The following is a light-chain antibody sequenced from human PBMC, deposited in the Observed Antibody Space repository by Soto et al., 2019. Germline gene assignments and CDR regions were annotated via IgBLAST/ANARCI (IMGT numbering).Light chain of an antibody. CDR1: QSVSSNY. CDR3: QHYGRSPPSWT. Sequence: EIVLTQSPGTLSLSPGERATLSCRASQSVSSNYLAWYQQKPGQPPRLLISDASSRATGIPDRFSGSGSGTHFTLTISGLEPEDFAVYHCQHYGRSPPSWTFGQGTKVEIK. V-gene: IGKV3-20*01. J-gene: IGKJ1*01. CDR2: DAS.